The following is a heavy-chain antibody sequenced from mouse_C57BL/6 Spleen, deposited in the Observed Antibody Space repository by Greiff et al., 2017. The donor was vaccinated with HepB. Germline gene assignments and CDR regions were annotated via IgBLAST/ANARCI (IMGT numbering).Heavy chain of an antibody. J-gene: IGHJ4*01. D-gene: IGHD4-1*01. CDR3: ARGGNWGYYYAMDY. CDR1: GYTFTSYW. Sequence: QVQLKQPGAELVKPGASVKLSCKASGYTFTSYWMQWVKQRPGQGLEWIGEIDPSDSYTNYNQKFKGKATLTVDTSSSTAYMQLSSLTSEDSAVYYCARGGNWGYYYAMDYWGQGTSVTVSS. V-gene: IGHV1-50*01. CDR2: IDPSDSYT.